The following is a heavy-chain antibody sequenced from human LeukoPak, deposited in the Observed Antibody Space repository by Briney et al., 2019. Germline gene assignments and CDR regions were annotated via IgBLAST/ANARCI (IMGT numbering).Heavy chain of an antibody. V-gene: IGHV1-2*02. CDR3: ASGDYGDPPLNY. J-gene: IGHJ4*02. D-gene: IGHD4/OR15-4a*01. CDR1: GYTFTGYF. Sequence: ASVKVSCKASGYTFTGYFVHWVRQAPGQGLQWMGWINPNTGGTNYAQKFQGRVTMTRDTSISTAYMELSRLKSDDTAVYYCASGDYGDPPLNYWGQGTLVTVSS. CDR2: INPNTGGT.